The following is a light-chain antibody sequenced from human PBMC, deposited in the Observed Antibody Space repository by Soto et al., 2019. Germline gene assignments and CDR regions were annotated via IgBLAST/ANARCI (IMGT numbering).Light chain of an antibody. J-gene: IGKJ5*01. CDR2: DAS. Sequence: EIVLTQSPATLSLSPGERATLSCRASQIVSNYLAWDQQKPGQAPRLLIYDASSRATGIPARFSGSGSGTDFPLTLSSLEPEDFAVYYCQQRSNWPSITFGQGTRLEIK. CDR3: QQRSNWPSIT. V-gene: IGKV3-11*01. CDR1: QIVSNY.